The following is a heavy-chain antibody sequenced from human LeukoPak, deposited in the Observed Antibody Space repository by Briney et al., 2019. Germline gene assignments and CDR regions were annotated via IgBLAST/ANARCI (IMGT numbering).Heavy chain of an antibody. CDR2: ISGSGGST. Sequence: PGGSLRLSCAASGFTFSSYAMSWVRQAPGKGLEWVSAISGSGGSTYYADSVKGRFTISRDNSKNTLYLQMNSLRAEDTAVYYCAKEDRSSLLWFGDPAGYFDYWGQGTPVTVSS. J-gene: IGHJ4*02. CDR1: GFTFSSYA. V-gene: IGHV3-23*01. D-gene: IGHD3-10*01. CDR3: AKEDRSSLLWFGDPAGYFDY.